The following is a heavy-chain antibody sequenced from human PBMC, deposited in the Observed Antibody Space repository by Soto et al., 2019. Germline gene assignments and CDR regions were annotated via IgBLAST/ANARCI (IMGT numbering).Heavy chain of an antibody. CDR1: GGSITSSSYY. CDR2: IYYSGST. V-gene: IGHV4-39*07. D-gene: IGHD2-15*01. CDR3: ARGQLLPDD. Sequence: QLHLRESGPGLVKPSETLSLTCTVSGGSITSSSYYWGWIRQPPGKGLEWIGSIYYSGSTYYNPSLKSRVTMSVDTSKNQFSLKLSSVTAVDTAVYYCARGQLLPDDWGQGTLVTVSS. J-gene: IGHJ4*02.